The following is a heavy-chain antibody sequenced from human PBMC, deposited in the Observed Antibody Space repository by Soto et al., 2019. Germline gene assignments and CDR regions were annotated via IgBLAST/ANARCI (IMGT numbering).Heavy chain of an antibody. CDR3: ARWGDERRIDY. Sequence: QVRLVESGGGVVQPGRSLRLSCSASGFTFSSHGMHWVRQAPGKGPAWVAVIWYDGSNKYYADSVKNRFTISRDNSKNTLYLQMNSLRAEDSAMYFCARWGDERRIDYWGQGTLVTVSS. J-gene: IGHJ4*02. V-gene: IGHV3-33*01. D-gene: IGHD3-16*01. CDR1: GFTFSSHG. CDR2: IWYDGSNK.